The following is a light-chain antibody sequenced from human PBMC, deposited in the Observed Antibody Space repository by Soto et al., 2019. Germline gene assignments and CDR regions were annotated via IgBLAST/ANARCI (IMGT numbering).Light chain of an antibody. Sequence: SALTQPASVSGSPGQSITISCTGVSSDVGGYKYVSWYQQHPGKAPKVMIYEISKRPSGVSDRFSGSKTGKTASLTISGLQAEDEADYCCSSYTSINKVFGGGTKLTVL. V-gene: IGLV2-14*01. J-gene: IGLJ2*01. CDR1: SSDVGGYKY. CDR2: EIS. CDR3: SSYTSINKV.